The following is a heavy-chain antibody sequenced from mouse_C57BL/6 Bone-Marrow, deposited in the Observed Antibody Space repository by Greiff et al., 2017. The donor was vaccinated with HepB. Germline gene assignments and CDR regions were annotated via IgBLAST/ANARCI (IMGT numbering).Heavy chain of an antibody. CDR2: IDPNSGGT. J-gene: IGHJ4*01. CDR1: GYTFTSYW. D-gene: IGHD2-5*01. CDR3: ARFYSNYPYAMDY. V-gene: IGHV1-72*01. Sequence: QVQLQQPGAELVKPGASVKLSCKASGYTFTSYWMHWVKQRPGRGLEWSGRIDPNSGGTKYNEKFKSTATLTVDKPSSTAYMQLSSLTSEDSAVYYCARFYSNYPYAMDYWGQGTSVTVSS.